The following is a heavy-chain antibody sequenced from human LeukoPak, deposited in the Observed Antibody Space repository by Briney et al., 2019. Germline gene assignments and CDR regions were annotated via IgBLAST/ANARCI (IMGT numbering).Heavy chain of an antibody. D-gene: IGHD3-10*01. V-gene: IGHV2-5*01. CDR2: IWWNDDK. J-gene: IGHJ3*02. CDR3: AHVYGSGSFDI. Sequence: ESGPTLVKPTQTLTLTCTFSGFTFPSRGVGVGWIRQPPGKALEWLALIWWNDDKRYSPTLKGRLTITPDTSQNQVVLKMTNMDPVDTATYYCAHVYGSGSFDIWGQGTMVTVSA. CDR1: GFTFPSRGVG.